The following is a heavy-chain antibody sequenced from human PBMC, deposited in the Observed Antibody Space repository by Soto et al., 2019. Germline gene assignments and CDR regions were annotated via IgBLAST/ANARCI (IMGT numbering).Heavy chain of an antibody. D-gene: IGHD3-10*01. V-gene: IGHV3-48*04. Sequence: PGGSLRLSCAASGFTFSKYSMNWVRQAPGKGLEWLSYINSISTTIYYADSVKGRFSISRDNARNSLYLQMSSLRAEDTAVYYCAREEFGELLPIDYWGQGTLVTVSS. CDR2: INSISTTI. CDR1: GFTFSKYS. CDR3: AREEFGELLPIDY. J-gene: IGHJ4*02.